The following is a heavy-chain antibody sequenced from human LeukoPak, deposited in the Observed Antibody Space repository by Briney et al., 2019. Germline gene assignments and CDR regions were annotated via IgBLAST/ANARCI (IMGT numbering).Heavy chain of an antibody. CDR1: GGTFSSYA. CDR3: ARDRGYYYDSSGYYNAFDI. CDR2: IIPIFGIA. D-gene: IGHD3-22*01. Sequence: GASVTVSCKASGGTFSSYAISWVRQAPGQGLEWMGRIIPIFGIANYAQKFQGRVTITADKSTSTAYMELSSLRSEDTAVYYCARDRGYYYDSSGYYNAFDIWGQGTMVTVSS. V-gene: IGHV1-69*04. J-gene: IGHJ3*02.